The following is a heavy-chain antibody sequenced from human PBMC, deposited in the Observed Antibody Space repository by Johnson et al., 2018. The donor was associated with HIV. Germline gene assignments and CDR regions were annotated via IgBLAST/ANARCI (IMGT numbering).Heavy chain of an antibody. V-gene: IGHV3-66*01. CDR2: IYRGYTT. Sequence: VQLVESGGGLVQPGGSLRLSCASGFTVSTNYMSWVRQAPGKGLEWVSVIYRGYTTSYSDSVKGRFTISRDNAKNSLYLQMNSLRAEDTAVYYCARAPEVRGVDAFDVWGQGTVVIVSS. CDR1: GFTVSTNY. CDR3: ARAPEVRGVDAFDV. D-gene: IGHD3-10*01. J-gene: IGHJ3*01.